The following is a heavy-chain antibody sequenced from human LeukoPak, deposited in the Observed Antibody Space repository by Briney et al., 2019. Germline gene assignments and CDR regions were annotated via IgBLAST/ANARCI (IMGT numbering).Heavy chain of an antibody. D-gene: IGHD6-13*01. V-gene: IGHV4-59*01. J-gene: IGHJ4*02. Sequence: SGTLSLTCTVSGGSISSYYWSWIRQPPGKGLEWIGYIYYSGSTNYNPSLKSRVTISVDTSKNQFSLKLSSVTAADTAVYYCARWGYSSSWYFLDYWGQGTLVTVSS. CDR2: IYYSGST. CDR1: GGSISSYY. CDR3: ARWGYSSSWYFLDY.